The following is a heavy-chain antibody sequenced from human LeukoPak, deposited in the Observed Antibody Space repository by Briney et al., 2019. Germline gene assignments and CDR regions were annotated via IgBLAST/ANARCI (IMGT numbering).Heavy chain of an antibody. CDR3: ARDSGYCSSTSCYNWFDP. CDR2: INPNSGGT. CDR1: GYTFTGYY. D-gene: IGHD2-2*01. Sequence: ASVKVSCKASGYTFTGYYMHWVRQAPGQGLEWMGWINPNSGGTNYAQKFQGRVTMTRDTSISTAYMELSRLRSDDTAVYYCARDSGYCSSTSCYNWFDPWGQGTLATVSS. V-gene: IGHV1-2*02. J-gene: IGHJ5*02.